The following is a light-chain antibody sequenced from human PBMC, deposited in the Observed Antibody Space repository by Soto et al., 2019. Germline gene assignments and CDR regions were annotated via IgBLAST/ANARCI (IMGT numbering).Light chain of an antibody. Sequence: EIVLTQSPGTLSLSPGERATLSCRASQSIVSNYLAWYQQKPGQAPRLLIYGASSRAAAIPDRFSGSGSGTDFTLTISRLEPEDFAVYYCQQYGTSRVAFGGGTKVEMK. CDR3: QQYGTSRVA. CDR1: QSIVSNY. CDR2: GAS. V-gene: IGKV3-20*01. J-gene: IGKJ4*01.